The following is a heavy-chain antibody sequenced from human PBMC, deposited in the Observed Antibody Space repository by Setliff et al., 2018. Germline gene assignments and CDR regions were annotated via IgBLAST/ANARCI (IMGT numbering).Heavy chain of an antibody. D-gene: IGHD5-12*01. Sequence: PSETLSLTCTVSGGSFSTYYWSWIRQAPGKGLEWIGHVYYSGAANYNPSLRSRVTVSVDTSKNQFSLRLISVTAAGTAVYYCARGGTFRYFDYWGQGTPVTVSS. V-gene: IGHV4-59*01. CDR2: VYYSGAA. J-gene: IGHJ4*02. CDR1: GGSFSTYY. CDR3: ARGGTFRYFDY.